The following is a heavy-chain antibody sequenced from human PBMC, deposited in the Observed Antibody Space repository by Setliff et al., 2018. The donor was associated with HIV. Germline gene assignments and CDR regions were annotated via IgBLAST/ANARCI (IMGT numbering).Heavy chain of an antibody. D-gene: IGHD3-22*01. CDR3: ARDRLTYYFDY. Sequence: PSETLSLTCTVSGGSVSSVNYYWSWIRQPPGKGLEWIGRFYTSGSTNYNPSLKSRVTMSVDTSKNQFSLKLSLVTAADTAVYYCARDRLTYYFDYWGQGILVTVSS. CDR1: GGSVSSVNYY. J-gene: IGHJ4*02. V-gene: IGHV4-61*01. CDR2: FYTSGST.